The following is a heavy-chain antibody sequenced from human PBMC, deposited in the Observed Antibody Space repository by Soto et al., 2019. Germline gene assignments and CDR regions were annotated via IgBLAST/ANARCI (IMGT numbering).Heavy chain of an antibody. J-gene: IGHJ3*02. D-gene: IGHD7-27*01. CDR3: SSRPLTGEMGDSFDI. Sequence: GGSLRLSCAASGFTVSSNYMSWVRQAPGKGLEWVSVIYSGGSTYYADSVKGRFTISRHNDKNTLYLQMNSLRVEDTAVYYCSSRPLTGEMGDSFDIWGQGTMVTVSS. CDR2: IYSGGST. CDR1: GFTVSSNY. V-gene: IGHV3-53*04.